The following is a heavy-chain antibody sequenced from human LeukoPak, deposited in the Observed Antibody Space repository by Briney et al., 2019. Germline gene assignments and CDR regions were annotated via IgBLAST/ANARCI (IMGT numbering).Heavy chain of an antibody. V-gene: IGHV3-23*01. Sequence: QTGGSLRLSCAASGLTFSIYAMSWVRHAPGKGLEWVSAISGSGGSTYYADSVKGRFTISRDNSKNTLYLQMNSLRAEDTAVYYCAKDGPWRELLGYWGQGTLVTVSS. CDR1: GLTFSIYA. CDR3: AKDGPWRELLGY. D-gene: IGHD1-26*01. CDR2: ISGSGGST. J-gene: IGHJ4*02.